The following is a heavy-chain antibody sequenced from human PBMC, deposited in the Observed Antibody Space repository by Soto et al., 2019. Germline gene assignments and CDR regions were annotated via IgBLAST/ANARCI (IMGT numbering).Heavy chain of an antibody. V-gene: IGHV3-33*08. D-gene: IGHD2-2*01. CDR1: GFTFSSYG. CDR3: ARDSPRRVVVPAATDAFDI. J-gene: IGHJ3*02. CDR2: IWYDGSNK. Sequence: GGSLRLSCAASGFTFSSYGMHWVRQAPGKGLEWVAVIWYDGSNKYYADSVKGRFTISRDNSKNTLYLQMNSLRAEDTAVYYCARDSPRRVVVPAATDAFDIWGQGTMVTVSS.